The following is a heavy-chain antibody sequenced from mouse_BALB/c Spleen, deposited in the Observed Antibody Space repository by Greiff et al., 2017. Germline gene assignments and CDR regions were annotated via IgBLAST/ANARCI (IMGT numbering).Heavy chain of an antibody. CDR1: GFTFSSFG. V-gene: IGHV5-17*02. D-gene: IGHD4-1*01. Sequence: EVKLVESGGGLVQPGGSRKLSCAASGFTFSSFGMHWVRQAPEKGLEWVAYISSGSSTIYYADTVKGRFTISRDNPKNTLFLQMTSLRSEDTAMYYCARSRTGVDYWGQGTTLTVSS. J-gene: IGHJ2*01. CDR3: ARSRTGVDY. CDR2: ISSGSSTI.